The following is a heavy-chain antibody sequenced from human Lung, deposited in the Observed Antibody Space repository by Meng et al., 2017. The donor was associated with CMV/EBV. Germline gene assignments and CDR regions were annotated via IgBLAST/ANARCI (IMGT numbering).Heavy chain of an antibody. CDR2: IYGSGTT. V-gene: IGHV3-53*05. CDR1: GFTVSRNY. Sequence: GGSLRLSCAASGFTVSRNYMGWVRQAPGKGLEWVSVIYGSGTTNYPDFVKGRFTISRDNSRNTVYLQMNSLRAEDTASYYCAKDISFSILGFFDYWGQGTLVTVSS. CDR3: AKDISFSILGFFDY. J-gene: IGHJ4*02. D-gene: IGHD1-14*01.